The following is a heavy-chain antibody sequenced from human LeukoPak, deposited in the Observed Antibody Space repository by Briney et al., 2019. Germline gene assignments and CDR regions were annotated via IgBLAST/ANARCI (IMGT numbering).Heavy chain of an antibody. CDR3: TRGGSPPEALGDAFDI. D-gene: IGHD1-26*01. CDR1: GFTFSTYT. CDR2: INGDGSGT. J-gene: IGHJ3*02. Sequence: GGSLRLSCAASGFTFSTYTMDWVRQAPGKGLVWVSRINGDGSGTLYADSVEGRFTISRDNAKNTVFLQMNSLRAEDTAVYYCTRGGSPPEALGDAFDIWGQWTMVTVSS. V-gene: IGHV3-74*01.